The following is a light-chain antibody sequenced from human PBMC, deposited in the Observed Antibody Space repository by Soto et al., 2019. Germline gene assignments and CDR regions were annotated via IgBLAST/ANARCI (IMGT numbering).Light chain of an antibody. Sequence: DSQMTQSPSTLSASVEDKVTNTCRASQSISSWLAWYQQKPGTAPKLLIYKASTLQSGVPSRFSGSGSGTEFTLTISSLQPDDSATYYCQQYNDNWTFGQGTKVDIK. CDR3: QQYNDNWT. CDR1: QSISSW. J-gene: IGKJ1*01. V-gene: IGKV1-5*03. CDR2: KAS.